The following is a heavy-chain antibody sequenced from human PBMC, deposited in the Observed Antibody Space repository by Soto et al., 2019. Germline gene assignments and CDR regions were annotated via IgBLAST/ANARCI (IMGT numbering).Heavy chain of an antibody. J-gene: IGHJ4*02. D-gene: IGHD1-26*01. CDR3: ARVGTNSGSLSYDY. CDR2: ISYDGSNK. V-gene: IGHV3-30-3*01. Sequence: LRLSCAASGFTFSSYAMHWVRQAPGKGLEWVAVISYDGSNKYYADSVKGRFTISRDNSKNTLYLQMNSLRAEDTAVYYCARVGTNSGSLSYDYWGQGTLVTVSS. CDR1: GFTFSSYA.